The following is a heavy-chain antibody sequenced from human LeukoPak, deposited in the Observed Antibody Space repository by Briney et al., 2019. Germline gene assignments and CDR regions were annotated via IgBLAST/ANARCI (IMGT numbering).Heavy chain of an antibody. CDR2: IYYSGST. J-gene: IGHJ4*02. Sequence: SETLSLTCTVSGGSISSYYLSWIRQPPGKGLEWIGYIYYSGSTNYNPSLKSRVTISVDTSKNQFSLKLSSVTAADTAVYYCARVLRLGLRLLFVDWGQGTLVTVSS. CDR3: ARVLRLGLRLLFVD. D-gene: IGHD2-21*02. V-gene: IGHV4-59*01. CDR1: GGSISSYY.